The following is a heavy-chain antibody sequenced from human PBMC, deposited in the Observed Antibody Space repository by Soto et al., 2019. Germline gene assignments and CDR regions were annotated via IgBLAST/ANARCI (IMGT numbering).Heavy chain of an antibody. J-gene: IGHJ2*01. CDR3: ARVRVVATIAVYWYFDL. Sequence: VQLVESGGGLVQPGGSLRLSCAASGFTVSSNYMSWVRQAPGKGLEWVSVIYSGGSTYYADSVKGRFTISRDNSKNTLYLQMNSLRAEDTAVYYCARVRVVATIAVYWYFDLWGRGTLVTVSS. D-gene: IGHD5-12*01. CDR1: GFTVSSNY. CDR2: IYSGGST. V-gene: IGHV3-66*01.